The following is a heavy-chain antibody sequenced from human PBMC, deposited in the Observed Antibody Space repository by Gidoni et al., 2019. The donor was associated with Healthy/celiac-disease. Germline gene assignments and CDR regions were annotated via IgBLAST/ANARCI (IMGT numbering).Heavy chain of an antibody. V-gene: IGHV3-30-3*01. CDR3: ARDSIVVVPAFDY. D-gene: IGHD2-2*01. CDR1: GFTFSSYA. CDR2: ISYDGSNK. Sequence: QVQLVESGGGVVQPGRSLRVACAASGFTFSSYAMHWVRQAPGKGLECVAVISYDGSNKYYADSVKCRFTISRDNSKNTLYLQMNSLRAEDTAVYYCARDSIVVVPAFDYWGQGTLVTVSS. J-gene: IGHJ4*02.